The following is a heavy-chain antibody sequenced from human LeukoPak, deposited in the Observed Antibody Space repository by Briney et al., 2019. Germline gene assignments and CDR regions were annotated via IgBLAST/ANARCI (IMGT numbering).Heavy chain of an antibody. D-gene: IGHD2-15*01. J-gene: IGHJ5*02. Sequence: SVKVSCKASGGTFSSYTISWVRQAPGQGLEWMGGIIPIFGTANYAQKFQGRVTITADESTSTAYMELSSLRSEDTAVYCCARTNDKYCSGGSCYSGFDPWGQGTLVTVSS. CDR3: ARTNDKYCSGGSCYSGFDP. CDR2: IIPIFGTA. V-gene: IGHV1-69*01. CDR1: GGTFSSYT.